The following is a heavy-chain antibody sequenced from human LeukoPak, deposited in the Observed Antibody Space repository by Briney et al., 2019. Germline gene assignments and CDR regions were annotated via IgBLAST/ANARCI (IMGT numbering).Heavy chain of an antibody. J-gene: IGHJ6*02. Sequence: GGSLRLSCAASGFTFNNYWIHWVRQVPGKGLVWVSRINNDGSSASYVDSVKGRFTISRDNAKNTLFLQMNSLRAEDTAVYYGARRGTGHGMDVWGQGTTVIVSS. D-gene: IGHD1-1*01. V-gene: IGHV3-74*01. CDR3: ARRGTGHGMDV. CDR2: INNDGSSA. CDR1: GFTFNNYW.